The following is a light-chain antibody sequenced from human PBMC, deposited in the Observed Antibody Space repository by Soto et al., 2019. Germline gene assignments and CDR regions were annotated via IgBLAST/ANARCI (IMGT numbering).Light chain of an antibody. Sequence: EIVLTQSPGTLSLSPGERATLSCRASQSVSSSYLAWYQQKPGQAPRLLIYGASSRATGIPDRFSVSGSGTDFTLTISRLEPEDFAVYYCQQYGSSSITFGQGTRLEIK. CDR1: QSVSSSY. J-gene: IGKJ5*01. V-gene: IGKV3-20*01. CDR2: GAS. CDR3: QQYGSSSIT.